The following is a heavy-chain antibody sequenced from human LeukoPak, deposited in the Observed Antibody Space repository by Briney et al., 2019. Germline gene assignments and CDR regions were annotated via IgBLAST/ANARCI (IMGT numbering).Heavy chain of an antibody. CDR1: GGSFSGYY. CDR2: INYSRST. Sequence: SETLSLTCAVYGGSFSGYYWSWIRQPPGKGLEWIGEINYSRSTNYNPSLKSRVTISVDTSKNQFSLKLSSVTAADTAVYYCARGPLEMATRYFDLWGRGTLATVSS. D-gene: IGHD5-24*01. J-gene: IGHJ2*01. CDR3: ARGPLEMATRYFDL. V-gene: IGHV4-34*01.